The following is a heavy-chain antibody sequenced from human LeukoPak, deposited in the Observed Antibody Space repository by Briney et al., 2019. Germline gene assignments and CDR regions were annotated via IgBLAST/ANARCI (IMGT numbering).Heavy chain of an antibody. J-gene: IGHJ4*02. Sequence: GGSLRLSCAASGFTFSSYSMNWVRQAPGKGLEWVSYISSSSSTIYYADSVKGRFTISRDNAKNSLYLQMNSLRAEDTAVYYCAGGSNWGGGDYWGQGTLVTVSS. CDR3: AGGSNWGGGDY. V-gene: IGHV3-48*01. D-gene: IGHD7-27*01. CDR2: ISSSSSTI. CDR1: GFTFSSYS.